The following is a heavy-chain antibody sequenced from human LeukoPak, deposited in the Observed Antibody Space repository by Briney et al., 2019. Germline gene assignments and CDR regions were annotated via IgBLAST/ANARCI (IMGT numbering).Heavy chain of an antibody. CDR1: GYTFTDPAYH. J-gene: IGHJ4*02. V-gene: IGHV1-2*06. CDR3: ARDNRGSLDY. CDR2: IDPSSGST. Sequence: ASVKVSCKASGYTFTDPAYHLHWVRQAPAQGLEWMGRIDPSSGSTTYAQDLQGRAAMTWATSISTAYMDLTRLRSDDTAVYYCARDNRGSLDYWGQGTQVTVSS. D-gene: IGHD1-26*01.